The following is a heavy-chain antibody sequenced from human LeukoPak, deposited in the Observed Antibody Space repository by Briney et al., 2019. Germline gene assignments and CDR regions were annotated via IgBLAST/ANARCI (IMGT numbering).Heavy chain of an antibody. CDR3: ARDSERYSSGLEPLDY. J-gene: IGHJ4*02. D-gene: IGHD6-19*01. CDR2: INPNSGGT. V-gene: IGHV1-2*06. Sequence: ASVTVSCKASGYTFTGYYMHWVRQAPGQGLEWMGRINPNSGGTNYAQKFQGRVTMTRDTSISTAYMELSRLRSDDTAVYYCARDSERYSSGLEPLDYWGQGTLVTVSS. CDR1: GYTFTGYY.